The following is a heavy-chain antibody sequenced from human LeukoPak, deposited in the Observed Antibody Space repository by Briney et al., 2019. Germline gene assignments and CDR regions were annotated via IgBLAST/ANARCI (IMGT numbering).Heavy chain of an antibody. D-gene: IGHD2-8*01. V-gene: IGHV1-69*06. CDR1: GDTFTTYA. CDR3: ARAGIPGYCTNVTCSNWLDP. Sequence: ASVKVSCKTSGDTFTTYAIIWVRQAPGQGLEWMGGIIPMFGTPNYARRLQGRVTITADKSTKTAYMELSSLRSEDTAVYYCARAGIPGYCTNVTCSNWLDPWGQGTLVTVSS. CDR2: IIPMFGTP. J-gene: IGHJ5*02.